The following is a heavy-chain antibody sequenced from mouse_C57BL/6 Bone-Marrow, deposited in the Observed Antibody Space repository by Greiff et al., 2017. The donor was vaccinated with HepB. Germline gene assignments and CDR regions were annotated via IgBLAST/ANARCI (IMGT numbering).Heavy chain of an antibody. CDR3: ARDARDDYDEDWYFDV. CDR1: GFTFSDFY. CDR2: SRNKANDYTT. Sequence: EVKVVESGGGLVQSGRSLRLSCATSGFTFSDFYMEWVRQAPGKGLEWIAASRNKANDYTTEYSASVKGRFIVSRDTSQSILYLQMNALRAEDTAIYYCARDARDDYDEDWYFDVWGTGTTVTVSS. D-gene: IGHD2-4*01. J-gene: IGHJ1*03. V-gene: IGHV7-1*01.